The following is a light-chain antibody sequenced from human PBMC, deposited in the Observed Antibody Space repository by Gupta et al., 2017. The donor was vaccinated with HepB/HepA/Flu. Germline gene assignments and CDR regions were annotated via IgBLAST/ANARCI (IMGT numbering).Light chain of an antibody. CDR3: QQYFNTLFT. Sequence: DTVMTQSPDSLAVSLGERATINCKSSQSVLYSSNNKNYLAWYQQKPGQPPKLLIYWASTRESGVPDRFSGSGSGTDFTLTISSLQAEDVAVYFCQQYFNTLFTFGPGTKVDIK. CDR2: WAS. V-gene: IGKV4-1*01. J-gene: IGKJ3*01. CDR1: QSVLYSSNNKNY.